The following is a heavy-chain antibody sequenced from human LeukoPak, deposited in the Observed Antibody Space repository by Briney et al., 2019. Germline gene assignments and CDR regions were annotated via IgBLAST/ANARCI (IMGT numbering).Heavy chain of an antibody. V-gene: IGHV1-8*03. Sequence: ASVKVSCKASGYTFTSYDINWVRQATGQGLEWMGWMNPNSGNTGYAQKFQGRVTITRNTSISTAYMELSSLRSEDTAVYYCARGRGPRVRPNHNWFDPWGQGTLVTVSS. CDR2: MNPNSGNT. J-gene: IGHJ5*02. CDR1: GYTFTSYD. CDR3: ARGRGPRVRPNHNWFDP. D-gene: IGHD2-2*01.